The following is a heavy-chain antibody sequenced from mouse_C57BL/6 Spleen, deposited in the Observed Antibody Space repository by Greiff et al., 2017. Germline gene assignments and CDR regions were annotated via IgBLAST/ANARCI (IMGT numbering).Heavy chain of an antibody. D-gene: IGHD2-3*01. CDR1: GFTFSNYW. J-gene: IGHJ3*01. CDR2: IRLKSDNYAT. CDR3: TGWLLRPAWFAY. V-gene: IGHV6-3*01. Sequence: EVQRVESGGGLVQPGGSMKLSCVASGFTFSNYWMNWVRQSPEKGLEWVAQIRLKSDNYATHYAESVKGRFTISRDDSKSSVYLQMNNLRAEDTGIYYCTGWLLRPAWFAYWGQGTLVTVSA.